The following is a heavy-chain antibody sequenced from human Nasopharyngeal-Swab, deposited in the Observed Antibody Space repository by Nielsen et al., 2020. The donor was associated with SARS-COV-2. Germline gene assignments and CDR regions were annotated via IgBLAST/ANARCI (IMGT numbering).Heavy chain of an antibody. D-gene: IGHD2-2*01. Sequence: GESLKISCAASGFSFDDYGMSWVRQAPGKGLEWVSGLTWNGATKEYADSVKGRFTISRDNARNSLYLEMNSLRAEDTALYYCAKGGSRTYCTRTNCPFDYWGQGTLVTVSS. V-gene: IGHV3-20*04. CDR2: LTWNGATK. CDR1: GFSFDDYG. J-gene: IGHJ4*02. CDR3: AKGGSRTYCTRTNCPFDY.